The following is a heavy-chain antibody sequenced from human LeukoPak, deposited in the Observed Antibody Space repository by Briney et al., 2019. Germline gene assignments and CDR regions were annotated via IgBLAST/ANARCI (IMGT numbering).Heavy chain of an antibody. CDR3: ARDCGAAYSMDV. V-gene: IGHV3-48*02. CDR2: LSSRSDTI. CDR1: GFTFRNYN. D-gene: IGHD2-21*01. J-gene: IGHJ6*02. Sequence: PGGSLRLSCAASGFTFRNYNMNWVRQAPGKGLEWLSYLSSRSDTIYYADSVKGGFTISRDNAKNSLYLQMNSLSDEDTAVYYCARDCGAAYSMDVWGPGTTVS.